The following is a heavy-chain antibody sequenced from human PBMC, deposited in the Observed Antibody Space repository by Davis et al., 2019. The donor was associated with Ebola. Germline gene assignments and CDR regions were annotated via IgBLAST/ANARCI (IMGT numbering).Heavy chain of an antibody. Sequence: AASVKVSCKASGYTFTVYYMHWVRQAPGQGLEWMGIVNPSGGSTSYAQKFQGRVTMTRDTSTSTVYMELSSLRSEDTAVYYCATRTVTTFYYGMDVWGQGTTVTVSS. V-gene: IGHV1-46*03. J-gene: IGHJ6*02. CDR1: GYTFTVYY. CDR2: VNPSGGST. D-gene: IGHD4-11*01. CDR3: ATRTVTTFYYGMDV.